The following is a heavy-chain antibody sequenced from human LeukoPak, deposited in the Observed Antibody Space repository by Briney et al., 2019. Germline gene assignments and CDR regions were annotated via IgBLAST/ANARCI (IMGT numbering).Heavy chain of an antibody. CDR2: IIPMFGSA. Sequence: SVKVSCKASGGTFSNYVISWVRQAPGQGLEWMGGIIPMFGSATYSEKFQGRVTITTDESTSTGYMEMRRLTSEDTAVYYCARGQYYGSETYWHTKWFDPWGQGTPVTVSS. CDR1: GGTFSNYV. CDR3: ARGQYYGSETYWHTKWFDP. D-gene: IGHD3-10*01. V-gene: IGHV1-69*05. J-gene: IGHJ5*02.